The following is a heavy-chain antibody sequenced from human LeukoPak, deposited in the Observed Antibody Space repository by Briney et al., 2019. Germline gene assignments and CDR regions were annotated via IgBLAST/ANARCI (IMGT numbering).Heavy chain of an antibody. CDR1: GFTSSSYE. D-gene: IGHD2/OR15-2a*01. Sequence: GGSLRLSCAASGFTSSSYEMNWVRQAPGKGLEWVSYISSSGSTIYYADSVKGRFTISRDNAKNSLYLQMNSLRAEDTAVYYCARDGPRISSTDYYYGMDVWGKGTTVTVSS. CDR3: ARDGPRISSTDYYYGMDV. V-gene: IGHV3-48*03. J-gene: IGHJ6*04. CDR2: ISSSGSTI.